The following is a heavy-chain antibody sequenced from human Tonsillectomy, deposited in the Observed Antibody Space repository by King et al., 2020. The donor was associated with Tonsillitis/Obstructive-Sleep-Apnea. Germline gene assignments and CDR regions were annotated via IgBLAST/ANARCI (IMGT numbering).Heavy chain of an antibody. CDR1: GGTFSSYA. V-gene: IGHV1-69*12. Sequence: QLVQSGAEVKKPGSSVKVSCKASGGTFSSYAISWVRQAPGQGLEWMGGIIPIFGTANYAQKFQGRVTITADESTSTAYMELGSLRSEDTAVYYCARGSEVVVPAVCLCNYYYMDVWGKGTTVTVSS. CDR3: ARGSEVVVPAVCLCNYYYMDV. D-gene: IGHD2-2*01. J-gene: IGHJ6*03. CDR2: IIPIFGTA.